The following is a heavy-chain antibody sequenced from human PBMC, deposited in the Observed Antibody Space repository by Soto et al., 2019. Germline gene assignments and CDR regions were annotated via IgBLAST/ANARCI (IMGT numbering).Heavy chain of an antibody. V-gene: IGHV1-69*13. D-gene: IGHD5-12*01. CDR3: ASRDGYNWSFDY. Sequence: ASVKVSCKASGGTFSSYAISWVRQAPGQGLEWMGGIIPIFGTANYAQKFQGRVTITADESTSTAYMELSSLRSEDTAVYYCASRDGYNWSFDYWGQGTLVTVSS. CDR1: GGTFSSYA. CDR2: IIPIFGTA. J-gene: IGHJ4*02.